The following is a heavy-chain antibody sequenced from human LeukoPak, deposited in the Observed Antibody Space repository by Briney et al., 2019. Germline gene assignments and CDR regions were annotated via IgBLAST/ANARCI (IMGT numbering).Heavy chain of an antibody. Sequence: ASVKVSCKASGDNFNSYGVTWVRQAPGQGFEWMGGFIPIFRTPDYAQNFQGRITFTADESTSSSFMELRGLTSDDTAVYYCARAEGLLRLGFEFWGQGTLVTVSA. CDR1: GDNFNSYG. CDR2: FIPIFRTP. CDR3: ARAEGLLRLGFEF. V-gene: IGHV1-69*13. D-gene: IGHD3-16*01. J-gene: IGHJ4*02.